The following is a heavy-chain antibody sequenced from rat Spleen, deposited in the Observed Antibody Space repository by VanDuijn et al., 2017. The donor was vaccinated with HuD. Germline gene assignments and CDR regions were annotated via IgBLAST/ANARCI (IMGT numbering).Heavy chain of an antibody. CDR3: ARQALRYNSGFANWFTY. D-gene: IGHD4-3*01. V-gene: IGHV5S14*01. Sequence: EVQLVESGGGLVQPGRSLRLSCVVSDFTFSDYGMAWVRQTPTKGLEWVASISTGGGNTYYRYSVKGRFTVSRDDAKNTQYLQMDSLRSEDTATYYCARQALRYNSGFANWFTYWGQGTLVTVSS. CDR1: DFTFSDYG. CDR2: ISTGGGNT. J-gene: IGHJ3*01.